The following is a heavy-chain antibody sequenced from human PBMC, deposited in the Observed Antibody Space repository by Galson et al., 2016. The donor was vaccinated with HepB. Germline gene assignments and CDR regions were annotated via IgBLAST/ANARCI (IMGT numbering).Heavy chain of an antibody. CDR2: ITPIFGRT. CDR3: AREHSSGLSDY. CDR1: GGNFNNYA. Sequence: SVKVSCKASGGNFNNYAISWMRQAPGQGFQWMGGITPIFGRTYYAQKFQGRVTLTADESRTTAYMELSSLRSEDTAVYYCAREHSSGLSDYWGQGTLVTVSS. J-gene: IGHJ4*02. V-gene: IGHV1-69*13. D-gene: IGHD6-19*01.